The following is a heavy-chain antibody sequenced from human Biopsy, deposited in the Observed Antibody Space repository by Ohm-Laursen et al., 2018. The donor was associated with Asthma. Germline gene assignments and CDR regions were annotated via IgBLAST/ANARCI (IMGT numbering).Heavy chain of an antibody. CDR3: ARSSHINWGGYFDY. CDR2: IIPIFGTA. J-gene: IGHJ4*02. V-gene: IGHV1-69*13. Sequence: SVKVSCKASGDSLGSFINYAISWVRQAPRQGLEWMGGIIPIFGTANYAQKFQGRVTIAADESTSTAYMELSSLRSEDTAVYYCARSSHINWGGYFDYWGQGTLVTVSS. CDR1: GDSLGSFINYA. D-gene: IGHD7-27*01.